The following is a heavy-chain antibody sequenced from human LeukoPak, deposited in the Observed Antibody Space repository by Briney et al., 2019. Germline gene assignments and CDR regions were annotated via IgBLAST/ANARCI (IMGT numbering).Heavy chain of an antibody. Sequence: GGSLGLSCAASGFSFSSYGMHWVRQAPGKGLEWVAVISYDGSNKYYADSVKGRFTISRDNSKNTLHMQMNTLRAEDTAMYYCAKALNYYDRAYDMWGQGTVVTVSS. J-gene: IGHJ3*02. CDR2: ISYDGSNK. D-gene: IGHD3-22*01. V-gene: IGHV3-30*18. CDR3: AKALNYYDRAYDM. CDR1: GFSFSSYG.